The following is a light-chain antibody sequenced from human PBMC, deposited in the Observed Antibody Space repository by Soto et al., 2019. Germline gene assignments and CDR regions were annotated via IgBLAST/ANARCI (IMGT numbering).Light chain of an antibody. CDR2: KAS. CDR1: LSISSC. Sequence: DIEMTQSPSTLSASVGDRATITCRASLSISSCLAWYQQKPGKAPKLLIYKASILEIGVPSRFSRSGSGRDYSLNIGCLQTYDFAIYYCEEYYSFSFTFGEGTKVEIK. V-gene: IGKV1-5*03. J-gene: IGKJ4*01. CDR3: EEYYSFSFT.